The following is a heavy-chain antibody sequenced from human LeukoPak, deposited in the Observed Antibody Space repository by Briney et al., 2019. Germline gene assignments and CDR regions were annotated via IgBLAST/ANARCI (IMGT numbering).Heavy chain of an antibody. D-gene: IGHD1-1*01. J-gene: IGHJ2*01. CDR3: ARDVQVYWYFDL. Sequence: GGSLRLSCAASGFTFSSYWMHWVRQAPGKGLMLVSRTSPDGSGTVYADAVKGRFTISRDNAKNTLYLQMNSLTAEDTAVYYCARDVQVYWYFDLWGRGTLVTVSS. CDR2: TSPDGSGT. CDR1: GFTFSSYW. V-gene: IGHV3-74*01.